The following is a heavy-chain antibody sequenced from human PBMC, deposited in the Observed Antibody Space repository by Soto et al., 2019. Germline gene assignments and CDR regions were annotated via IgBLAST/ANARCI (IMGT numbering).Heavy chain of an antibody. CDR3: VKRHESSGPFEY. CDR2: ITGGGSDT. CDR1: GFTFGNFV. V-gene: IGHV3-23*01. J-gene: IGHJ4*02. D-gene: IGHD1-26*01. Sequence: GGSLRLSCVASGFTFGNFVMSWVRQAPGKGLEWVSTITGGGSDTFYGDSVKGRFTISRDNSKATLFLQMVSLRADDTAVYYCVKRHESSGPFEYWGRGTLVTVSS.